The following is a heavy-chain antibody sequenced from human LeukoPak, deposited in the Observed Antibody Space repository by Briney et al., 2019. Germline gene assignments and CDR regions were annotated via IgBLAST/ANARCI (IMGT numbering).Heavy chain of an antibody. Sequence: GESLKISCKGSGYSFTSYWIGWVRQMPGKGLEWMGIIYPGDSDTRYSPSFQGQVTISADKSISTAYLQWSSLKASDTAMYYCARQHDYGGYPVRYFDYWGQGTLVTVSS. V-gene: IGHV5-51*01. CDR3: ARQHDYGGYPVRYFDY. D-gene: IGHD4-17*01. CDR1: GYSFTSYW. CDR2: IYPGDSDT. J-gene: IGHJ4*02.